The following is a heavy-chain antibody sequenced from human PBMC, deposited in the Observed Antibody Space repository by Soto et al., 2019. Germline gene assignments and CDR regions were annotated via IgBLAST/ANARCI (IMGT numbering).Heavy chain of an antibody. J-gene: IGHJ4*02. D-gene: IGHD4-17*01. CDR2: ITASGGTT. CDR1: GFTFSNYA. V-gene: IGHV3-23*01. CDR3: AKDPNGDYVGACDS. Sequence: EVQWLESGGGLVQPGGSLRLSCAASGFTFSNYAMTWVRQAPGKGLEYVSSITASGGTTLYADSVKGRFTISRDNSKNTLYLQLNSLRAEDTAIYFCAKDPNGDYVGACDSWGQGSLVTVSA.